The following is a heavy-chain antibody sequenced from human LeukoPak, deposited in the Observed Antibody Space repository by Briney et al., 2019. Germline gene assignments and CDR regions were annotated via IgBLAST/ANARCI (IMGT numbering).Heavy chain of an antibody. Sequence: PSETLSLTCTVSGGSISSYYWSWIRQPPGKGLEWIGYIYYSGSTNYNPSLKSRVTISVDTSKNQFSLKLSSVTAADTAVYYCARGWIGELGPLYYYYGMDVWGQGTTVTVSS. CDR2: IYYSGST. D-gene: IGHD3-10*01. V-gene: IGHV4-59*01. J-gene: IGHJ6*02. CDR3: ARGWIGELGPLYYYYGMDV. CDR1: GGSISSYY.